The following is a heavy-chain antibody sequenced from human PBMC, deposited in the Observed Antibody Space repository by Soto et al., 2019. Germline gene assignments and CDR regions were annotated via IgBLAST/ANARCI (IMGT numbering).Heavy chain of an antibody. CDR1: GDTFTDYY. CDR3: ARGGHVVVVTAALDY. V-gene: IGHV1-46*01. CDR2: VNPSGGHT. Sequence: QVQLVQSGAEVKKPGASVKVSCKASGDTFTDYYIHWVRQAPGQGLEWMGTVNPSGGHTTYAQHFLGRMTMTRDTSTSTRYMELTSLPSEDTAVYYCARGGHVVVVTAALDYWGQGTLVTVSS. J-gene: IGHJ4*02. D-gene: IGHD2-21*02.